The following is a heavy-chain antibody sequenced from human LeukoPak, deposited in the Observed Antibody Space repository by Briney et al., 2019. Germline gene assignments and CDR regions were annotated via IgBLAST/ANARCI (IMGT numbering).Heavy chain of an antibody. CDR1: GYTFTIYG. V-gene: IGHV1-18*01. Sequence: ASVRVSFKASGYTFTIYGISWVRQAPGQGREWMGWISAYNGNTNYAQKLRGRVTMTTDTSTSTAYMELRSLRSDDTAVYYCARERSAIFGVAVGDWFDHWGRGTLVTVSS. CDR3: ARERSAIFGVAVGDWFDH. J-gene: IGHJ5*02. CDR2: ISAYNGNT. D-gene: IGHD3-3*01.